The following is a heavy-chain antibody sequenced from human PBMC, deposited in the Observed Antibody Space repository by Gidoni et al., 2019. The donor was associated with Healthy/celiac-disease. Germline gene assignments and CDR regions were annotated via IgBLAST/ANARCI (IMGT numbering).Heavy chain of an antibody. D-gene: IGHD5-12*01. CDR1: GYTFTGYY. V-gene: IGHV1-2*04. J-gene: IGHJ6*02. CDR2: INPNSGGT. CDR3: ARGREIVGYYYYYGMDV. Sequence: QVQLVQSGAEVKKPGASVKVSCKASGYTFTGYYMHWVRQAPGQGLEWMGWINPNSGGTNYAQKFQGWVTMTRDTSISTAYMELSRLRSDDTAVYYCARGREIVGYYYYYGMDVWGQGTTVTVSS.